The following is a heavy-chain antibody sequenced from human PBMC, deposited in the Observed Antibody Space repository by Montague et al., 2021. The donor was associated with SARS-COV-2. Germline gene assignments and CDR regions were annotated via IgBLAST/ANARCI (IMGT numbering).Heavy chain of an antibody. J-gene: IGHJ4*02. Sequence: SLRLSCAASGFTFSGYTMHWVRQAPGKGLMWVSRISSDGSITSYADSVXGRFTISRDNAKDTLSLQIDSLRTEDTAIYFCARAAGVFHIGLFLGPGHWGQGTLVTVS. V-gene: IGHV3-74*01. CDR3: ARAAGVFHIGLFLGPGH. CDR1: GFTFSGYT. D-gene: IGHD2-21*01. CDR2: ISSDGSIT.